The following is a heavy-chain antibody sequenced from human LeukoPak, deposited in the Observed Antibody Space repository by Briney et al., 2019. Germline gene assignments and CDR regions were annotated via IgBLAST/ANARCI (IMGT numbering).Heavy chain of an antibody. J-gene: IGHJ5*02. CDR3: ARRYDFWSGWGSFDP. V-gene: IGHV4-59*08. D-gene: IGHD3-3*01. Sequence: SETLSLTCTVSGGSISSYYWSWIRQPPGKGLEWIGYIYYSGSTNYNPSLKSQVTISVDTSKNQFSLKLSSVTAADTAVYYCARRYDFWSGWGSFDPWGQGTLVTVSS. CDR2: IYYSGST. CDR1: GGSISSYY.